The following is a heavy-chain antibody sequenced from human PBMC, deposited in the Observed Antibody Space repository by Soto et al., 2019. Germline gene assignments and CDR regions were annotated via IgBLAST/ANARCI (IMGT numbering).Heavy chain of an antibody. CDR3: ARVRGWYGDWFDP. V-gene: IGHV4-59*01. CDR1: GGSISSYY. J-gene: IGHJ5*02. Sequence: QVQLQESGPGLVKPSETLSLTCTVSGGSISSYYWSWIRQPPGKGLEWIGYIYYSGSTNYNPSLKSRVTISVDTSKNQFSLKLSSVTAADTAVYYCARVRGWYGDWFDPWGQGNLVTVSS. D-gene: IGHD6-19*01. CDR2: IYYSGST.